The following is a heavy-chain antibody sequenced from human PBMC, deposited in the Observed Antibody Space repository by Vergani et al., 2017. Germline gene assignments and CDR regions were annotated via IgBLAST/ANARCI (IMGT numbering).Heavy chain of an antibody. CDR2: IYTSGST. V-gene: IGHV4-61*02. CDR1: GGPISSGSYY. D-gene: IGHD6-13*01. J-gene: IGHJ4*02. CDR3: ARDSSSSWEIDY. Sequence: QVQLQESGPGLVKPSQTLSLTCTVSGGPISSGSYYWSWLRQPAGKGLEWIGRIYTSGSTHYNPCLKSRVTISVDTSKNQFSLKLSSVTAADTAVYYCARDSSSSWEIDYWGQGTLVTVSS.